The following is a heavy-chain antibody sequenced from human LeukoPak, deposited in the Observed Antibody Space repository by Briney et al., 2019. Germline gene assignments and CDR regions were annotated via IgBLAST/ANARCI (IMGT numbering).Heavy chain of an antibody. D-gene: IGHD6-19*01. CDR2: IYYSGST. V-gene: IGHV4-31*03. CDR3: ASVSIAVAGTRDY. J-gene: IGHJ4*02. CDR1: GGSISSGGYY. Sequence: SETLSLTCTVSGGSISSGGYYWSWIRQHPGKGLEWIGYIYYSGSTYYNPSLKSRVTISVDTSKNQFSLKLSPVTAADTAVYYCASVSIAVAGTRDYWGQGTLVTVSS.